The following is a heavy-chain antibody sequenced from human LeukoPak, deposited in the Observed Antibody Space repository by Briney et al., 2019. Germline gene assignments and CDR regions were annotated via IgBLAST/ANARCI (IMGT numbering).Heavy chain of an antibody. V-gene: IGHV3-23*01. CDR3: ARDHDYSRAFDY. D-gene: IGHD4-11*01. J-gene: IGHJ4*02. CDR2: ISGSGGST. CDR1: GFTFSSYA. Sequence: PGGSLRLSCAASGFTFSSYAMSWVRQAPGKGLEWVSGISGSGGSTNYADSVKGRFTISRDNSKNTLYLQMNSLRAEDTAVYYCARDHDYSRAFDYWGQGTLVTVSS.